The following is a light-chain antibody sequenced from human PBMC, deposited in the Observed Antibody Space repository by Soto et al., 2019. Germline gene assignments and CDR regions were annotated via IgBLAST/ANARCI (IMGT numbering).Light chain of an antibody. CDR2: GAS. CDR3: QQYNNWPPGT. V-gene: IGKV3-15*01. CDR1: QSVSSN. Sequence: EIVMTQSPATLSVSPGERATLSCRASQSVSSNLAWYQQKPGQAPRLLIYGASTRATGIPARFSGSGSGTEFTLTISSLQSGDFAAHYCQQYNNWPPGTFGQGTKLEI. J-gene: IGKJ2*01.